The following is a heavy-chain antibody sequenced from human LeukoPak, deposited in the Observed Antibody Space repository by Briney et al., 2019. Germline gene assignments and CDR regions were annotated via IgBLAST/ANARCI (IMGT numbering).Heavy chain of an antibody. CDR1: GFTFSSYA. D-gene: IGHD5-12*01. V-gene: IGHV3-23*01. CDR2: IGGSGGST. Sequence: PGGSLRLTCAASGFTFSSYAMSWVRQAPGKGLEWVSAIGGSGGSTYYADSVKGRFTISRDNSKNTLYLQMNSLRAEDTAVYYCAKESGYDYYFDYWGQGTLVTVSS. CDR3: AKESGYDYYFDY. J-gene: IGHJ4*02.